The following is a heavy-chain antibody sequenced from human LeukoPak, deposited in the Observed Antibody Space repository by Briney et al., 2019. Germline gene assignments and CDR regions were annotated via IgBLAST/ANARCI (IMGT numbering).Heavy chain of an antibody. CDR2: ITFGGNT. CDR1: GGSFGSYY. D-gene: IGHD3-10*01. J-gene: IGHJ6*03. V-gene: IGHV4-34*01. Sequence: SETLSLTRAVYGGSFGSYYWNWIRQSPVYGLEWIGEITFGGNTKYNPSLESRLIISVDTSKKQVSLKLSSVTAADTAVYYCARSAPRFLLKEVRTVPRPYSMDVWGKGTTVTVSS. CDR3: ARSAPRFLLKEVRTVPRPYSMDV.